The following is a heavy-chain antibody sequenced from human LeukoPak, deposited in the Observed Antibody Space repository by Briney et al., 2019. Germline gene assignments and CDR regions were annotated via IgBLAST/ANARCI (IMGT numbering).Heavy chain of an antibody. Sequence: PGGSLRLSCAASGFTFSSYSMNWVRQAPGKGLEWVSFISSSSSYIYYADSVKGRFTVSRDNAKNSLYLQMNSLRAEDTAVYYCARGEWSSSPFDYWGQGTLVTVSS. CDR2: ISSSSSYI. CDR1: GFTFSSYS. J-gene: IGHJ4*02. V-gene: IGHV3-21*01. D-gene: IGHD6-6*01. CDR3: ARGEWSSSPFDY.